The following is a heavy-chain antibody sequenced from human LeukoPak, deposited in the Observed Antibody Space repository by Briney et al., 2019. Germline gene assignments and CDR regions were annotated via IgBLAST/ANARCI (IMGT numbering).Heavy chain of an antibody. V-gene: IGHV4-38-2*02. CDR3: ARKEGFAGVPAAGTGWFDP. D-gene: IGHD6-13*01. CDR2: IYHSGST. CDR1: GYSISSGYY. J-gene: IGHJ5*02. Sequence: PSETLSLTCIVSGYSISSGYYWGWIRQPPGKGLEWIGSIYHSGSTYYNPSLKSRVTISVDTSKNQFSLKLSSVTAADTAVYFCARKEGFAGVPAAGTGWFDPWGQGTLVPVSS.